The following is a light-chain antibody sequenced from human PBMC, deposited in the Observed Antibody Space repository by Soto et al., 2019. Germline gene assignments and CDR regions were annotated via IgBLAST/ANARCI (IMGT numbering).Light chain of an antibody. J-gene: IGKJ1*01. CDR2: GAS. V-gene: IGKV3-15*01. Sequence: IVMTQSPATLSVSPGERATLSCRASQSINTNLAWFQQKPGRAPRLLIFGASTRATDIPARFSGSGSGTEFTLTISTLQSEDFAVYYCQHYNDRPPWTFGQGTKADIK. CDR3: QHYNDRPPWT. CDR1: QSINTN.